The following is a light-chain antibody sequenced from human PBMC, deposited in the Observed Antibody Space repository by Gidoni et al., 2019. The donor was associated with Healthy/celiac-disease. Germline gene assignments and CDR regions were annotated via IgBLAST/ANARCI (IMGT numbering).Light chain of an antibody. J-gene: IGKJ4*01. V-gene: IGKV1-39*01. CDR3: QQSYSTPLT. CDR2: AAS. CDR1: QSMSSY. Sequence: DIQMTQSPSSLSASVGDRVTNTCRASQSMSSYLNWHQQKPGKAPKLLIYAASSLQSGVPSRFRGSGSGTDFTLTISSLQPADFAPYYCQQSYSTPLTFGGGTKVEIK.